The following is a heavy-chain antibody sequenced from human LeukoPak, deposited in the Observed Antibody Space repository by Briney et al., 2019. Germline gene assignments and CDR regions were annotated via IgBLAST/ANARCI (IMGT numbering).Heavy chain of an antibody. V-gene: IGHV4-4*07. D-gene: IGHD2-15*01. CDR2: IYTREST. J-gene: IGHJ6*02. Sequence: PSETLSLTCTVSGGSITSYYWSWVRQPAGKGLEWIGRIYTRESTIYNPSLKSRVTISVDTSKNQLSLNLNSVTAADTAVYYCARGEVGYCTGGSCYGYYYYALDVWGQGTMVTVSS. CDR1: GGSITSYY. CDR3: ARGEVGYCTGGSCYGYYYYALDV.